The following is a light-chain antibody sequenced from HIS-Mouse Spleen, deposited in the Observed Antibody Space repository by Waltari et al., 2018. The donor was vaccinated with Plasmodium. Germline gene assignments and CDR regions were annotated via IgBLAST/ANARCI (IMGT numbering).Light chain of an antibody. CDR3: LLYDGGARV. CDR1: TGAVTSGYY. J-gene: IGLJ3*02. Sequence: QTVVTQEPSLTVSPGGTVTLTCASSTGAVTSGYYPNWFQQKPGQAPGVLIYSTSNQHFWTPARFSCSRRGGKAALTLSVVQPEDEAEYYCLLYDGGARVFGGGTKLTVL. CDR2: STS. V-gene: IGLV7-43*01.